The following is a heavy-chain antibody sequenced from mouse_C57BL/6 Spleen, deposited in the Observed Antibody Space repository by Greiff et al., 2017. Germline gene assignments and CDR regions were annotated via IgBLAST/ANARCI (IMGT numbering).Heavy chain of an antibody. CDR2: INYDGSST. D-gene: IGHD2-1*01. CDR3: ARGGKGNPWFAY. Sequence: EVQLQESEGGLVQPGSSMKLSCTASGFTFSDYYMAWVRQVPEKGLEWVANINYDGSSTYYLDSLKSRFIISRDNAKNILYLQMSSLKSEDTATYYCARGGKGNPWFAYWGQGTLVTVSA. CDR1: GFTFSDYY. J-gene: IGHJ3*01. V-gene: IGHV5-16*01.